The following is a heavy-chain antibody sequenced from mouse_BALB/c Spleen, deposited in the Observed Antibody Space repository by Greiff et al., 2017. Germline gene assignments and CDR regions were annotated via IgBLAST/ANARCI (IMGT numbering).Heavy chain of an antibody. D-gene: IGHD1-1*02. J-gene: IGHJ4*01. CDR1: GFTFSDYY. V-gene: IGHV5-4*02. CDR2: ISDGGSYT. CDR3: AKGSSYGNYALDD. Sequence: EVMLVESGGGLVKPGGSLKLSCAASGFTFSDYYMYWVRQTPEKRLEWVATISDGGSYTYYPDSVKGRFTISRDNAKNHLYLQISSLKSEETAMYYSAKGSSYGNYALDDWGQGTTGTVSS.